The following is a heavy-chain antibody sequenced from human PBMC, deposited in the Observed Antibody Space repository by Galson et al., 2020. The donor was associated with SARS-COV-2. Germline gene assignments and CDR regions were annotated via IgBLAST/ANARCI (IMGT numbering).Heavy chain of an antibody. V-gene: IGHV3-30*04. CDR1: GINLSSYA. CDR2: LSSDGSNK. D-gene: IGHD3-22*01. J-gene: IGHJ4*02. CDR3: AREALMIVVVTTFDY. Sequence: GESLKIPCAASGINLSSYAMDWVRPAPGKGLEWVADLSSDGSNKYYADSVKGRFTLPRDNSKNTLYLQMNSLRAEDPAVYYCAREALMIVVVTTFDYWCQGTLVTVAS.